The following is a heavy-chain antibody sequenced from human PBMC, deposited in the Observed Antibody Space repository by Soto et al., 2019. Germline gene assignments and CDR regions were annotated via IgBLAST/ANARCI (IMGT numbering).Heavy chain of an antibody. V-gene: IGHV4-30-2*01. CDR2: IYHSGST. CDR1: SASITTGGLY. Sequence: TLSLTCTVSSASITTGGLYWSWIRQPPGKGLEWIGYIYHSGSTYYNPSLKSRVTISVDRSKNQFSLKLSSVTAADTAVYYCARVPDVWGQGTTVTVSS. CDR3: ARVPDV. J-gene: IGHJ6*02.